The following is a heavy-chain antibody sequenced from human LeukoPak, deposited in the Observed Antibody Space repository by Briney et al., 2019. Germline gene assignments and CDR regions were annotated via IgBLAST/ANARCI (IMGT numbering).Heavy chain of an antibody. CDR1: GFTFSSYA. CDR2: ISYDGSNK. D-gene: IGHD5-12*01. CDR3: AKGGYSGSAYLDY. J-gene: IGHJ4*02. Sequence: PGRSLRLSCAASGFTFSSYAMHWVRQAPGKGLEWVAVISYDGSNKYYADSVKGRFTISRDNSKNTLYLQMNSLRAEDTAVYYCAKGGYSGSAYLDYWGQGTLVTVSS. V-gene: IGHV3-30*04.